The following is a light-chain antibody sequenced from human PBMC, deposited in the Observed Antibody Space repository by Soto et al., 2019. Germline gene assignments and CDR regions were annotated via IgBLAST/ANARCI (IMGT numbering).Light chain of an antibody. CDR1: QSVSRNY. J-gene: IGKJ1*01. CDR2: TAS. CDR3: QQYNNWPRT. Sequence: EIVLTPSPATLSLSPGERATLSCRASQSVSRNYLAWYQQKPGQAPRLLIYTASRRATGIPDRFSGSGSGTDFTLTISRLEPEDSAVYYCQQYNNWPRTFGQGTKVDIK. V-gene: IGKV3D-20*02.